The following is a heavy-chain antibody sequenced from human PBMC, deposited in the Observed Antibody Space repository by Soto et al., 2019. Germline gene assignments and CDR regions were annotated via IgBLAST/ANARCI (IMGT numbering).Heavy chain of an antibody. D-gene: IGHD2-8*01. CDR2: IIPVFGTT. V-gene: IGHV1-69*01. CDR1: GGSFTSYS. J-gene: IGHJ4*02. CDR3: ARDPRIYCTSSSGHSYFDS. Sequence: QVQLVQSGAEVKKPGSSLKLSCRASGGSFTSYSISWLRQAPGQGLEWMGGIIPVFGTTSYAQRLQGRVTITADESTSTAYLDLSSLISEDTAVYYCARDPRIYCTSSSGHSYFDSWGQGTLVTVSS.